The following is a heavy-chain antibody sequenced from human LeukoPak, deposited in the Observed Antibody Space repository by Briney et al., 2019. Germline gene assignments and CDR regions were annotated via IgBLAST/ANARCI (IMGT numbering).Heavy chain of an antibody. CDR3: ASQESSGWYGWFDP. D-gene: IGHD6-19*01. CDR1: GFTVSSNY. CDR2: IYSGGST. J-gene: IGHJ5*02. V-gene: IGHV3-66*02. Sequence: PRGSLRLSCAASGFTVSSNYMSWVRQAPGKGLEWVSVIYSGGSTYYADSVKGRFTISRDNSKNTLYLQMNSLRAEDTAVYYCASQESSGWYGWFDPWGQGTLVTVSS.